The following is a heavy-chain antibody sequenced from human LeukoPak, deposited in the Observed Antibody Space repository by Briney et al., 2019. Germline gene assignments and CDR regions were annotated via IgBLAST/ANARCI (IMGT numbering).Heavy chain of an antibody. D-gene: IGHD5-24*01. CDR2: IIPIFGTA. CDR1: GGTFSSYA. CDR3: ARVGGYNSYYYYMDV. Sequence: PKASVKVSCKASGGTFSSYAISWVRQAPGQGLEWMGGIIPIFGTANYAQKFQGRVTITTDESTSTAYMELRSLRSDDTAVYYCARVGGYNSYYYYMDVWGKGTTVTVSS. J-gene: IGHJ6*03. V-gene: IGHV1-69*05.